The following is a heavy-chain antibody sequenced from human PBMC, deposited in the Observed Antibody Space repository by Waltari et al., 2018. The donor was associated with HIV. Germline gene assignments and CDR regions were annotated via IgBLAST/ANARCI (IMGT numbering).Heavy chain of an antibody. D-gene: IGHD6-19*01. Sequence: QVQLVQSGAEVKKPGASVKVSCKASGYTFTRSYMHWVRQAPVQGLEWMGLINPSGGSAMHAQSCHGRVTLTRDTCTSTVYLELSSLRSEDTAGYYCARARDSSGWFFDYGGRGTLVTVST. CDR3: ARARDSSGWFFDY. J-gene: IGHJ4*02. CDR2: INPSGGSA. V-gene: IGHV1-46*01. CDR1: GYTFTRSY.